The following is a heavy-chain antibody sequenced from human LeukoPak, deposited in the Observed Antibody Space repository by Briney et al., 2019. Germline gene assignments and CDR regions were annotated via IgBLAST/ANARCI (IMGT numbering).Heavy chain of an antibody. Sequence: PGGSLRLSCAASGFTVSSNYMSWVRQAPGKGLEWVSVIYSGGSTYYADPVKGRFTISRDNSKNTLYLQMNSLRAEDTAVYYCARDGWVAARPFDYWGQGTLVTVSS. CDR2: IYSGGST. J-gene: IGHJ4*02. D-gene: IGHD6-6*01. V-gene: IGHV3-53*01. CDR1: GFTVSSNY. CDR3: ARDGWVAARPFDY.